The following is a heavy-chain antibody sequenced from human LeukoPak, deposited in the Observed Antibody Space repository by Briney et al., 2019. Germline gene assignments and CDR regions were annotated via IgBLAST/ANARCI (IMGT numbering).Heavy chain of an antibody. D-gene: IGHD3-22*01. CDR1: GFTFGDYG. CDR2: IRSKTYGGAT. J-gene: IGHJ4*02. V-gene: IGHV3-49*04. Sequence: PGGSLRLSCTGSGFTFGDYGMGWVRQAPGKGLQWVGFIRSKTYGGATDYAASVKGRFTISRDDSKSIAYLQMNSLKTEDTGVYYCTRDNYDGNAYFSDYWGQGTLVTVSS. CDR3: TRDNYDGNAYFSDY.